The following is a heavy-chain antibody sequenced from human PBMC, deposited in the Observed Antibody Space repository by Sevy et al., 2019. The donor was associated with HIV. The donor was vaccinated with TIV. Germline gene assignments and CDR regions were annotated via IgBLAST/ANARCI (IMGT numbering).Heavy chain of an antibody. V-gene: IGHV3-9*01. CDR2: ISWNSESI. D-gene: IGHD6-13*01. J-gene: IGHJ4*02. Sequence: GGSLRLSCAASGFTFDDYAMHWVRQPPGKGPEWVSGISWNSESIAYAVSLRGRFTNSRDKAKNSLILRMNSLRPEDTALYYCTKDMSASAYEAALAADDTPLNNFDYWGQGTLVTVSS. CDR1: GFTFDDYA. CDR3: TKDMSASAYEAALAADDTPLNNFDY.